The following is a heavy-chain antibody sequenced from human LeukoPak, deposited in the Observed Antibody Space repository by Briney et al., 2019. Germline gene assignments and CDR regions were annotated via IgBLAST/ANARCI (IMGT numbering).Heavy chain of an antibody. D-gene: IGHD7-27*01. J-gene: IGHJ4*02. CDR3: ARGWGFFDS. CDR2: IYYSGST. CDR1: GXSISSYY. Sequence: SETLSLTCTVSGXSISSYYGTWIRQPPGKGLEWIGYIYYSGSTNYNPSLKSRVTISVDTSKNQFSLNLSSVTAADTAVYYCARGWGFFDSWGQGTLVTVSS. V-gene: IGHV4-59*01.